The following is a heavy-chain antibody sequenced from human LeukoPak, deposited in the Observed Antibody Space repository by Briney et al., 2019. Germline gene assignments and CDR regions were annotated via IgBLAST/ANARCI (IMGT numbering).Heavy chain of an antibody. Sequence: SGPTLVKPTQTLTLTCTFSGFSLSTSGVGVGWIRQPPGKALEWLALIYWDDDKRYSPSLKSRLTITKDTSKNQVVLTMTNMDPVDTATYYCAHSGCRIEQSRYCSGGSFPFDPWGQGTLVTVSS. CDR3: AHSGCRIEQSRYCSGGSFPFDP. CDR2: IYWDDDK. CDR1: GFSLSTSGVG. D-gene: IGHD2-15*01. J-gene: IGHJ5*02. V-gene: IGHV2-5*02.